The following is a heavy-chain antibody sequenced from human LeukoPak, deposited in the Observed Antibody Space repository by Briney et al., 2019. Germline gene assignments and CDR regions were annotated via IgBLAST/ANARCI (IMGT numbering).Heavy chain of an antibody. V-gene: IGHV3-30-3*01. CDR3: VRASYYDSTGYVKDNFDY. CDR1: GFTFSSYA. CDR2: ISYDGSNK. D-gene: IGHD3-22*01. Sequence: GRSLRLSCAASGFTFSSYAMHWVRQAPGKGLEWVAVISYDGSNKYYADSVKGRFTISRDNSKNTLYLQMNSLRAKDTAVYYCVRASYYDSTGYVKDNFDYWGQGTLVTVSS. J-gene: IGHJ4*02.